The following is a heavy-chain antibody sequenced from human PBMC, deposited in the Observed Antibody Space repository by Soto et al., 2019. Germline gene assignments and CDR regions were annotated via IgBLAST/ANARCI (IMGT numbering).Heavy chain of an antibody. Sequence: PGGSLRLSCAASGFTFSSYAMSWVLQAPGKGLEWVSAISGRGGSTYYADSVKGRFTIYGDNSKNTLYLQMNSLRAEDTAVYYCAKDQDFDYWGQGTLVTVSS. CDR3: AKDQDFDY. J-gene: IGHJ4*02. CDR2: ISGRGGST. CDR1: GFTFSSYA. V-gene: IGHV3-23*01.